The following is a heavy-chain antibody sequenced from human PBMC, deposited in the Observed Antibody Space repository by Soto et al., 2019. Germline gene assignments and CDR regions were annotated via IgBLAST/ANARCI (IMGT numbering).Heavy chain of an antibody. CDR3: ARLQAWDDILTGYYLGAFDI. Sequence: SETLSLTCTVSGGSISSSSYYWGWIRQPPGKGLEWIGSIYYSGSTYYNPSLKSRVTISVDTSKNQFSLKLSSVTAADTAVYYCARLQAWDDILTGYYLGAFDIWGQGTMVTVSS. V-gene: IGHV4-39*01. CDR1: GGSISSSSYY. J-gene: IGHJ3*02. D-gene: IGHD3-9*01. CDR2: IYYSGST.